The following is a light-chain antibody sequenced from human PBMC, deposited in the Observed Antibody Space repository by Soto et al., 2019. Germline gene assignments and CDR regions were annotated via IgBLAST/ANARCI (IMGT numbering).Light chain of an antibody. V-gene: IGKV3-20*01. Sequence: EIVLTQSPATLSVSPGERAALSCRASQSVNSNLAWYQQKLGQAPRVLIYGASTRATGIPDRFSGSGSGTEFTLTISSLEPEDFAVYYCQQYGSSPYIFGQGTKVDIK. CDR3: QQYGSSPYI. J-gene: IGKJ2*01. CDR2: GAS. CDR1: QSVNSN.